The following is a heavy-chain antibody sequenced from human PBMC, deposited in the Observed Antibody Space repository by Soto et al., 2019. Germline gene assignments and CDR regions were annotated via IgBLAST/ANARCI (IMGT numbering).Heavy chain of an antibody. J-gene: IGHJ4*02. V-gene: IGHV1-18*01. Sequence: QVQLVQSGAEVKKPGASVKVSCKASGYTFTSYGISWVRQAPGQGLEWMGWISAYNGNTNYAQKLQGRVTMTPDTSTSTAYMELRSLRSDDTAVYYCARDLPDYDFWSGSHWDYWGQGTLVTVSS. CDR2: ISAYNGNT. CDR3: ARDLPDYDFWSGSHWDY. D-gene: IGHD3-3*01. CDR1: GYTFTSYG.